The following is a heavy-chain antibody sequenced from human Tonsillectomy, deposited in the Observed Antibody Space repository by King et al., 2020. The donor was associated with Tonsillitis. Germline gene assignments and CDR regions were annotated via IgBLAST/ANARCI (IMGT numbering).Heavy chain of an antibody. J-gene: IGHJ4*02. D-gene: IGHD3-3*01. CDR1: VGSISSGGYY. Sequence: VQLQESGPGLVKPSQTLSLTCTVSVGSISSGGYYWSWIRQHPGKGLEWIGYIYYSGSTYYNPSLKSRVTISVDTSKNQFSLKLSSVTAADTAVYYCARGDPLPPIFGAGMFDYWGQGTLVTVSS. CDR2: IYYSGST. CDR3: ARGDPLPPIFGAGMFDY. V-gene: IGHV4-31*03.